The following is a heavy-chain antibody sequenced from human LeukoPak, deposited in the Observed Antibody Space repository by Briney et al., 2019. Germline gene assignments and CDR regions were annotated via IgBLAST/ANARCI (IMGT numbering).Heavy chain of an antibody. CDR3: ASLPPSIGD. Sequence: PSETLSLTCAVYGGSFSGYYWSWIRQPPGKGLEWIGEINHSGSTNYNPSLKSRVTISVDTSKNQFSLKLSSVTAADTAVYYCASLPPSIGDWGQGTLVTVSS. J-gene: IGHJ4*02. CDR2: INHSGST. V-gene: IGHV4-34*01. CDR1: GGSFSGYY.